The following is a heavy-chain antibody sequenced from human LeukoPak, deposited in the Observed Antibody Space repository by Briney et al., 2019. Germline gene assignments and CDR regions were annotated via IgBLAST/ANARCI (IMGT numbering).Heavy chain of an antibody. CDR2: INHSGST. V-gene: IGHV4-34*01. Sequence: PSETLSLTCAVYGGSFSGYYWSWIRQPPGKGLEWIGEINHSGSTNYNPSLKSRVTISVDTSKNQFSLKLSSVTAADTAVYYCARVPPTGGSYWVYYYYGMDVWGQGTTVTVSS. J-gene: IGHJ6*02. CDR3: ARVPPTGGSYWVYYYYGMDV. CDR1: GGSFSGYY. D-gene: IGHD1-26*01.